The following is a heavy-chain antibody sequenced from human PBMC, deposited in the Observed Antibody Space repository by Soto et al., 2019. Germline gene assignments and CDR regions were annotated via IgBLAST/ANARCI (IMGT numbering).Heavy chain of an antibody. J-gene: IGHJ4*02. CDR3: ARALYDSSGFYFASDD. CDR1: GISLSSYG. V-gene: IGHV3-33*01. CDR2: IWYDGNNK. Sequence: QVHLVESGGGVVQPGRSLRLSCAASGISLSSYGMHWVRQPPGKGLEWVAFIWYDGNNKYYADSVKGRFTVSRDNSKNTLYLQMNSLRAEDTAVYYCARALYDSSGFYFASDDWGQGTLVTVSS. D-gene: IGHD3-22*01.